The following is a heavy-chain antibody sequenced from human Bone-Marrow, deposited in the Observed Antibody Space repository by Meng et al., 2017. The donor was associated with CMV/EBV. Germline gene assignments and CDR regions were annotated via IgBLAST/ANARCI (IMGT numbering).Heavy chain of an antibody. CDR2: ISSSSSYI. Sequence: GESLKISCAASGFTFSSYSMNWVRQAPGKGLEWVSSISSSSSYIYYADSVKGRFTISRDNAKNSLYLQMNSLRAEDTAVYYCARDKGLGAFDIWGPGKMVTVSS. J-gene: IGHJ3*02. V-gene: IGHV3-21*01. CDR1: GFTFSSYS. CDR3: ARDKGLGAFDI.